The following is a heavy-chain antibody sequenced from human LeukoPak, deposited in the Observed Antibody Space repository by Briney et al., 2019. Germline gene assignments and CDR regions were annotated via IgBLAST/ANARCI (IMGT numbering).Heavy chain of an antibody. D-gene: IGHD3-3*01. V-gene: IGHV3-66*03. CDR2: IYSCGST. CDR1: GFTVSSNY. Sequence: GGSLRLSCAASGFTVSSNYMSWVRQAPGKGLEWVSVIYSCGSTYYADSVKGRFTISRDNSKNTLYLQMNSLRAEDTAVYYCAKDAFSYYDFWSGYYTDGGHDYWGQGTLVTVSS. CDR3: AKDAFSYYDFWSGYYTDGGHDY. J-gene: IGHJ4*02.